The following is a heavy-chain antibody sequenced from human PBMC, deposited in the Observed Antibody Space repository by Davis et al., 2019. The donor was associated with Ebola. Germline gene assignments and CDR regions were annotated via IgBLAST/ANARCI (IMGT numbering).Heavy chain of an antibody. V-gene: IGHV4-59*08. J-gene: IGHJ6*02. D-gene: IGHD6-19*01. CDR1: GGSISSYY. CDR3: ARLAAVAGTGGYYYYYYGMDV. CDR2: IYYSGST. Sequence: SETLSLTCTVSGGSISSYYWSWIRQPPGKGLEWIGYIYYSGSTHYNPSLKSRVTLSVDTSKNQFSLKLSSVTAAATAVYYCARLAAVAGTGGYYYYYYGMDVWGQGTTVTVSS.